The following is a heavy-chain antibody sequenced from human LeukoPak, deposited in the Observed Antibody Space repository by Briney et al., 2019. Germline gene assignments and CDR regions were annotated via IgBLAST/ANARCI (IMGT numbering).Heavy chain of an antibody. CDR3: ARELGIVGATDWFDP. J-gene: IGHJ5*02. D-gene: IGHD1-26*01. V-gene: IGHV1-18*01. Sequence: ASVKVSCKASGYTFTSYGISWVRQAPGQGLEWMGWISAYNGNTNYAQKLQGRVTMTTDTSTNTAYMELRSLRSDDTAVYYCARELGIVGATDWFDPWGQGTLVTVSS. CDR2: ISAYNGNT. CDR1: GYTFTSYG.